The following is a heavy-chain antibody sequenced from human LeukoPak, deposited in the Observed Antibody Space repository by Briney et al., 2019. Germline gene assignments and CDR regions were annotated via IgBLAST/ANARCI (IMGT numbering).Heavy chain of an antibody. V-gene: IGHV1-2*04. D-gene: IGHD3-10*01. CDR3: ARGLTQFPFRGVHWFDP. CDR2: INPNSGGT. CDR1: GYTFTGYY. J-gene: IGHJ5*02. Sequence: ASVKVSCKASGYTFTGYYMHWVRQAPGQGLEWMGWINPNSGGTNYAQKFQGWVTMTRDTSISTAYMELSRLRSDDTAVYYCARGLTQFPFRGVHWFDPWGQGTLVTVSS.